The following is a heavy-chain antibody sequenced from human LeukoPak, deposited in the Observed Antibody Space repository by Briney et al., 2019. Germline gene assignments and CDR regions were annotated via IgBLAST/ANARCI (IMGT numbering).Heavy chain of an antibody. CDR2: IYHSGST. CDR3: ARVSIEGFYLDY. D-gene: IGHD2-15*01. V-gene: IGHV4-4*02. Sequence: SETLSLTCAVSGGSISSSNWWSWVRQPPGKGLEWIGEIYHSGSTNYNPSLKSQVTISVDTSKNQFSLKLSSVTAADTAVYHCARVSIEGFYLDYWGQGALVTVSS. CDR1: GGSISSSNW. J-gene: IGHJ4*02.